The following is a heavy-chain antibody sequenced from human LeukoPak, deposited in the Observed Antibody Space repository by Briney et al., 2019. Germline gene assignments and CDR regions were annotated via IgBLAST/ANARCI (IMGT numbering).Heavy chain of an antibody. D-gene: IGHD3-22*01. J-gene: IGHJ4*02. CDR2: ISGSGGST. CDR3: AKEARRDYDSSGYYPEDY. CDR1: GFTFSSYA. Sequence: GGSLRLSCAASGFTFSSYAMSWVRQAPGKGLEWVSAISGSGGSTYYADSVKGRFTISRDNSKNTLYLQMNSLRAEDTAVYYCAKEARRDYDSSGYYPEDYWGQGTLVTVSS. V-gene: IGHV3-23*01.